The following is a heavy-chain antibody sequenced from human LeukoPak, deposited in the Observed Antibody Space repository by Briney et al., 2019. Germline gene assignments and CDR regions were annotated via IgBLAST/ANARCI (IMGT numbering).Heavy chain of an antibody. V-gene: IGHV3-64*02. CDR1: GFTFSHYS. CDR3: ARITMGATIANFYYYHMDV. J-gene: IGHJ6*03. D-gene: IGHD3-3*01. Sequence: AGSLRLSCAAYGFTFSHYSMHWLRQAPGKGLEYVSAIISNGGSTHYADSVKGSITISRDNSKNTLYLQMDSLRAEDMAVYYCARITMGATIANFYYYHMDVWGKGATVTVSS. CDR2: IISNGGST.